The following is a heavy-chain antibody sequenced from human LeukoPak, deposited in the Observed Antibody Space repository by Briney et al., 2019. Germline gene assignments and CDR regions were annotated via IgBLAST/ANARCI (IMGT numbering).Heavy chain of an antibody. Sequence: TSETLSLTCTVSGGSISSGGYYWSWIRQHPGKGLEWIGYIYYSGNTYYNPSLKSRVTISVDTSKNQFSLKLSSVTAADTAVYYCARVLSGSNFDSWGHGTLVTVSS. D-gene: IGHD3-22*01. J-gene: IGHJ4*01. CDR1: GGSISSGGYY. V-gene: IGHV4-31*03. CDR3: ARVLSGSNFDS. CDR2: IYYSGNT.